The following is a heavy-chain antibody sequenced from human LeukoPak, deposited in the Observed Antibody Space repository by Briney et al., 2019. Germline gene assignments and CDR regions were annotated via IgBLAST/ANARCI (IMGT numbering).Heavy chain of an antibody. CDR1: GYTFIESY. CDR3: ARIRDGYNDAYDI. V-gene: IGHV1-46*01. D-gene: IGHD5-24*01. Sequence: ASVKVSCKSSGYTFIESYIHWVRQAPGQGFEWMGLIKPGGDNTNYAQSFKGRVTMTSDTSASTVYMELSSLRSEDTATYYCARIRDGYNDAYDIWGQGTVVTVPS. CDR2: IKPGGDNT. J-gene: IGHJ3*02.